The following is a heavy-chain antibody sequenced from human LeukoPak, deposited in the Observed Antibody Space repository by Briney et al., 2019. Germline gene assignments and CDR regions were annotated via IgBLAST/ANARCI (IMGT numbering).Heavy chain of an antibody. Sequence: VASVNVSFKASGYTFTSYAMHWVRQAPGQRLEWMGWINAGNGSTKYSQKFQGRVTITRDTSASTAYMELSSLRSEDTAVYYCARDHPDYDFWSGYWPRLDYWGQGTLVTVSS. J-gene: IGHJ4*02. V-gene: IGHV1-3*01. D-gene: IGHD3-3*01. CDR2: INAGNGST. CDR3: ARDHPDYDFWSGYWPRLDY. CDR1: GYTFTSYA.